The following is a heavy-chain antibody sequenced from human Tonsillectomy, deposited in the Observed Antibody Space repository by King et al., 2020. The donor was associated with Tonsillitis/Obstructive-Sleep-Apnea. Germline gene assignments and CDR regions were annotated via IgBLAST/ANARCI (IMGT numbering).Heavy chain of an antibody. D-gene: IGHD2-15*01. CDR2: INADNGNT. CDR1: GYTFTSYA. CDR3: ARRGVVAATPGKY. Sequence: HGQLVQSGAEVKKPGASVKVSCKASGYTFTSYAIHWVRQAPGQRLEWMGWINADNGNTEYSQKFQGRVTFTRDTAASTGYMELSSLRSEDTAVYYCARRGVVAATPGKYWGQGSLVTVSS. J-gene: IGHJ4*02. V-gene: IGHV1-3*01.